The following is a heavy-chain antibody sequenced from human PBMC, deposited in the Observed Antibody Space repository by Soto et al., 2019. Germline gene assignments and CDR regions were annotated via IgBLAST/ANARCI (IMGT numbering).Heavy chain of an antibody. CDR3: ARCSANSCYSYGVDV. CDR2: ISDRGDII. D-gene: IGHD2-15*01. Sequence: GGSLRLSCAASGFTFSSCGMNWVRQAPGKGLEWVSYISDRGDIIYYAGSVKGRFTISRDNAKNSLYLQMNSLRDEDTAVYYCARCSANSCYSYGVDVWGQGTTVTVSS. J-gene: IGHJ6*02. V-gene: IGHV3-48*02. CDR1: GFTFSSCG.